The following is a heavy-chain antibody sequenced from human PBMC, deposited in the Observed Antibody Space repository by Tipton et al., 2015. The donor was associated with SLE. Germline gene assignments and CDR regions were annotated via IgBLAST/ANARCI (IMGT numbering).Heavy chain of an antibody. CDR2: IYSSGST. D-gene: IGHD1-26*01. V-gene: IGHV4-59*10. CDR3: ARGGGSYYDY. Sequence: LRLSCAASGFIFSSYAMSWIRQPAGKGLEWIGRIYSSGSTIYNPSLKSRLTLSLDMSNNQFSLRVRSVTAADTAVYYCARGGGSYYDYWGQGRLVTVSS. J-gene: IGHJ4*02. CDR1: GFIFSSYA.